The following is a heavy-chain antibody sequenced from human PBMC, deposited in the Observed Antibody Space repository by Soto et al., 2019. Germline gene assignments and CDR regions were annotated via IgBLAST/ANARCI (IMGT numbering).Heavy chain of an antibody. CDR1: GYTLTELS. CDR3: CVTTGTIEGFDY. CDR2: FDPEDGET. V-gene: IGHV1-24*01. D-gene: IGHD4-17*01. Sequence: ASVKVSCKVSGYTLTELSMHWVRQAPGKGLEWMGGFDPEDGETIYAQKFQGRVTMTEDTSTDTAYMELSSLRSEDTAVYYCCVTTGTIEGFDYWGQGNQVTVYS. J-gene: IGHJ4*02.